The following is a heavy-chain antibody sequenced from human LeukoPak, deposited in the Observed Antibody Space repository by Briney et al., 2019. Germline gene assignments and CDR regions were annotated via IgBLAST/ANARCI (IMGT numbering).Heavy chain of an antibody. CDR1: GGSISSSNNY. CDR3: ARHTANGDYLNY. J-gene: IGHJ4*02. CDR2: IFSSGST. D-gene: IGHD4-17*01. Sequence: PSETLSLACTVSGGSISSSNNYWGWIRQPPGKGLEWIGSIFSSGSTNYSPSLKSRVTISGDMSKNQFSLKMRSVTATDTAVYYCARHTANGDYLNYWGQGTLVTVSS. V-gene: IGHV4-39*01.